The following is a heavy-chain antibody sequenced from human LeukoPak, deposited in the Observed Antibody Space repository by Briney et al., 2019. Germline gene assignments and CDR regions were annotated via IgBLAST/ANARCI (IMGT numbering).Heavy chain of an antibody. CDR2: VKQDGSEK. D-gene: IGHD5-24*01. Sequence: GGSLRLSCAASGFTFSSYWISWVRQAPGKGLEWVANVKQDGSEKYYVDSVKGRFTISRDNAKNSLYLQMNSLRAEDTAVYYCAREGRWLHPTRDYWGQGTLVTVSS. CDR3: AREGRWLHPTRDY. CDR1: GFTFSSYW. J-gene: IGHJ4*02. V-gene: IGHV3-7*01.